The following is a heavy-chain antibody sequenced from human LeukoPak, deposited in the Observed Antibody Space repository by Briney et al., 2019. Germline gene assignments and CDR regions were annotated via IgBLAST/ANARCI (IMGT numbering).Heavy chain of an antibody. J-gene: IGHJ3*02. CDR2: ISYDGSNK. V-gene: IGHV3-30*03. CDR3: ARDKRCLQLGHDAFDI. Sequence: GGSLRLSCAASGFTFSSYRIHWVRQAPGKGLEWVAFISYDGSNKYYADSVKGRFTISRDNSKNSLYLQMNSLRAEDTAVYYCARDKRCLQLGHDAFDIWGQGTMVTVSS. D-gene: IGHD5-24*01. CDR1: GFTFSSYR.